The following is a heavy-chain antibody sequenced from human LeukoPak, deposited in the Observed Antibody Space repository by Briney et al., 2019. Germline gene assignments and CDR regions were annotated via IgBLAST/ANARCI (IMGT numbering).Heavy chain of an antibody. J-gene: IGHJ4*02. D-gene: IGHD3-16*01. CDR3: ARDWVSRH. Sequence: GGSLRLSCAASAFTFSSYWMHWVCQAPGKGLMWVSRINSDGSSTSYADSVKGRFTISRDNAKNTMYLQMNSLRTEDTAVYYCARDWVSRHWGQGTLVTVSS. CDR1: AFTFSSYW. V-gene: IGHV3-74*01. CDR2: INSDGSST.